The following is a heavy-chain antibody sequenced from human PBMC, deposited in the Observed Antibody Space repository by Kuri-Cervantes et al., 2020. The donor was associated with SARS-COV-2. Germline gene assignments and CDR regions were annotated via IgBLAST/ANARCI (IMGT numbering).Heavy chain of an antibody. CDR1: GFTFSSYG. Sequence: GGSLRLSCAASGFTFSSYGMHWVRQAPGKGLEWVAVISYDGSNKYYADSVKGRFTISRDNSKNTLYLQMNSLRAEDTAVYYCAKNKVRGVTTDVWGQGTTVTVSS. CDR2: ISYDGSNK. D-gene: IGHD3-10*01. J-gene: IGHJ6*02. CDR3: AKNKVRGVTTDV. V-gene: IGHV3-30*18.